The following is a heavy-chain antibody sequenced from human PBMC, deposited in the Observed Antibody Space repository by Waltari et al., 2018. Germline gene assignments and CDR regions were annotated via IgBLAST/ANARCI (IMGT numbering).Heavy chain of an antibody. J-gene: IGHJ6*03. D-gene: IGHD6-13*01. V-gene: IGHV4-34*01. CDR2: INHSGST. CDR3: ARGVIGIAAAGRGDYYYYMDV. CDR1: GGSFSGYY. Sequence: QVQLQQWGAGLLKPSETLSLTCAVYGGSFSGYYWSWIRQPPGKGLEWIGEINHSGSTNYKPSLKSRVTISVDTSKNQFSLKLSSVTAADTAVYYCARGVIGIAAAGRGDYYYYMDVWGKGTTVTVSS.